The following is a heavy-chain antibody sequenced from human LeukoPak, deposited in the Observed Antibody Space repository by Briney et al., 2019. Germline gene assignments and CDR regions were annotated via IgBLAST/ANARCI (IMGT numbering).Heavy chain of an antibody. D-gene: IGHD1-26*01. Sequence: SETLPLTCTVSGGSISSGDYYWSWIRQPPGKGLEWIGYIYYSGSTYYNPSLKSRVTISVDTSKNQFSLKLSSVTAADTAVYYCARDTGRESGAPYGAFDIWGQGTMVTVSS. V-gene: IGHV4-30-4*08. CDR3: ARDTGRESGAPYGAFDI. CDR1: GGSISSGDYY. J-gene: IGHJ3*02. CDR2: IYYSGST.